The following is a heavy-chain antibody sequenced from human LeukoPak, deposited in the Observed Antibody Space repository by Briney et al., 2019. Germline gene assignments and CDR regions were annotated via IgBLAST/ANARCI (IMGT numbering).Heavy chain of an antibody. CDR1: GFTFSGSA. V-gene: IGHV3-73*01. CDR3: TRTSHILTGYTPREAYYYYYHMDV. Sequence: TGGSLRLSCAASGFTFSGSAMHWVRQASGKGLEWVGRIRSKANSYATVYAASVKGRFTISRDDSKNTAYMQMNSLKTEDTAVYYCTRTSHILTGYTPREAYYYYYHMDVWGEGTTVTISS. D-gene: IGHD3-9*01. J-gene: IGHJ6*03. CDR2: IRSKANSYAT.